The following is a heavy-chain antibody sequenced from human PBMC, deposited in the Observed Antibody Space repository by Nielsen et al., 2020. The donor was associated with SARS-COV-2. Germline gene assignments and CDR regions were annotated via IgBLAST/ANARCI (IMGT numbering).Heavy chain of an antibody. CDR2: ISGSGGRT. CDR1: GFTVSSNY. D-gene: IGHD6-19*01. CDR3: AKMSPPGIAVGTAEYFQH. V-gene: IGHV3-23*01. J-gene: IGHJ1*01. Sequence: GGSLRLSCAASGFTVSSNYMSGVRQAPGKGLEWVSAISGSGGRTYYADSVKGRFTISRDKSKNTLYVLMNSLRAEDTAVYYCAKMSPPGIAVGTAEYFQHWGQGTLVTVSS.